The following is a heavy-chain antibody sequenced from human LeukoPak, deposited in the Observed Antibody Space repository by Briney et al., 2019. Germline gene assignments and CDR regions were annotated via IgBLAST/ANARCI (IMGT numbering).Heavy chain of an antibody. CDR1: GASITNYY. J-gene: IGHJ5*02. CDR3: ASARRSYDFWSGYYRGAWFDP. CDR2: IYYSGNT. Sequence: SETLSLTCSVSGASITNYYWSWIRQAPGKGLEWIGYIYYSGNTNTYNPSLKTRATISLYTSRKYFSLELRSVTAADTAVYYCASARRSYDFWSGYYRGAWFDPWGQGTLVTVSS. V-gene: IGHV4-59*01. D-gene: IGHD3-3*01.